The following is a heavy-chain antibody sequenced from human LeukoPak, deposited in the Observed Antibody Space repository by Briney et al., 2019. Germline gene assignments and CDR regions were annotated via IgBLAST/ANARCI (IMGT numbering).Heavy chain of an antibody. J-gene: IGHJ4*02. D-gene: IGHD2-21*01. CDR3: ARGRLLFGLRNGHLDY. Sequence: SETLSLTCAVYGGSFSGYYWSWIRQPPGKGLEWIGEINHSGSTNYNPSLKSRVTISVDTSKNQFSLKLSSVTAADTAVYYCARGRLLFGLRNGHLDYWDQGTLVTVSS. CDR2: INHSGST. V-gene: IGHV4-34*01. CDR1: GGSFSGYY.